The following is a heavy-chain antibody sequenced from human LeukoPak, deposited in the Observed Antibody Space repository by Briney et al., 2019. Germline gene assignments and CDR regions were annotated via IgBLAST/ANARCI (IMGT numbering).Heavy chain of an antibody. CDR1: GVTFNDYA. J-gene: IGHJ3*01. D-gene: IGHD3-3*01. CDR3: AGIPVFGVVLHQEPV. CDR2: FIPILGTA. Sequence: SVKVSCKASGVTFNDYALNWVRQAPGQGLEWMGVFIPILGTANSTQKFRDRVTITADISTNTAYMELSSLRSEDTAVYFCAGIPVFGVVLHQEPVWGQGTMVTVSS. V-gene: IGHV1-69*10.